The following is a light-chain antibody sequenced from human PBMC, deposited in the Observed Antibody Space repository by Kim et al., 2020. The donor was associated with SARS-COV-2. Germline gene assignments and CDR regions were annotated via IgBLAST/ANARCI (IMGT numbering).Light chain of an antibody. J-gene: IGLJ2*01. V-gene: IGLV4-69*01. CDR2: LNSDGSH. CDR3: QTWGTGIRV. CDR1: SAHSTYA. Sequence: QLVLTQSPSASASLGASVKLTCTLSSAHSTYAIAWHQQQPEKGPRYLMKLNSDGSHNKGDGIPDRFSGSSSGAERYLTISSLQAEDEADYYCQTWGTGIRVFGGGTQLTVL.